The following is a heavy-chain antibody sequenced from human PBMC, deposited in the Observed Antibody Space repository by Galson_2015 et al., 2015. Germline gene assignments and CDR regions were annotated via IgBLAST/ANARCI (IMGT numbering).Heavy chain of an antibody. V-gene: IGHV3-74*01. CDR2: INSDGSST. Sequence: VSAINSDGSSTSYADSVKGRFTISRDNAKNTLYLQMNSLRAEDTAVYYCARVTLPGNYGGNYHYFDYWGQGTLVTVSS. CDR3: ARVTLPGNYGGNYHYFDY. D-gene: IGHD4-23*01. J-gene: IGHJ4*02.